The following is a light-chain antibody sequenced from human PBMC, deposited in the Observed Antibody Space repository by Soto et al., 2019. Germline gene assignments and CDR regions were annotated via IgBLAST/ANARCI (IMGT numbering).Light chain of an antibody. Sequence: EIVMTQSPATLSVSPGEGATLSCRASESVSSNLAWYQQKPGQAPRLLFYGASTRATDIPARFSGTGSGTEFTLTISSLQSEDFAAYYCQQHSKWPRTFGQGTKVDIK. J-gene: IGKJ1*01. V-gene: IGKV3-15*01. CDR1: ESVSSN. CDR2: GAS. CDR3: QQHSKWPRT.